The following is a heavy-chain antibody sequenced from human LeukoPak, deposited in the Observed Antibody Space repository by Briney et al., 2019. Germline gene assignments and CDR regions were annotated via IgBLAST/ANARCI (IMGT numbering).Heavy chain of an antibody. CDR3: ARDPCSGGSCYSNNWFDP. J-gene: IGHJ5*02. V-gene: IGHV1-18*01. CDR2: MNPNNGNT. CDR1: GYTFTSYD. D-gene: IGHD2-15*01. Sequence: ASVKVSCKASGYTFTSYDINWVRQATGQGLEWMGWMNPNNGNTNYAQKLQGRVTMTTDTSTSTAYMELRSLRSDDTAVYYCARDPCSGGSCYSNNWFDPWGQGTLVTVSS.